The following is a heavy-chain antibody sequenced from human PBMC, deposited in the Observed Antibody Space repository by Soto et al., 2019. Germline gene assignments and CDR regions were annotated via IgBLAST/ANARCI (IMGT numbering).Heavy chain of an antibody. CDR2: ISYSGST. J-gene: IGHJ5*02. CDR3: ARDWDSSGLLDP. D-gene: IGHD3-10*01. Sequence: SETLSLTCSVSGASITTYYWSWIRQPPGKGLEWIGSISYSGSTKYNPSLESRVMISLDTSKNQFSLRLTSVTAADTALYYCARDWDSSGLLDPGGQGALVTVSS. CDR1: GASITTYY. V-gene: IGHV4-59*01.